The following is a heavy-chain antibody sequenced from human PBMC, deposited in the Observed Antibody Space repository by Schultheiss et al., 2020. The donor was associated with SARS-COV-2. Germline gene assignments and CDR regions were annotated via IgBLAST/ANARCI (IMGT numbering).Heavy chain of an antibody. CDR2: VYYGGNT. D-gene: IGHD6-19*01. CDR1: GGSFSGYY. CDR3: ARQGRSIAVAAY. J-gene: IGHJ4*02. V-gene: IGHV4-34*01. Sequence: SETLSLTCAVYGGSFSGYYWSWIRQPPGKGLQWIGDVYYGGNTNYNPSLKSRVTMSVDTSKNQFSLKLSSVTAADTAVYYCARQGRSIAVAAYWGQGTLVTVSS.